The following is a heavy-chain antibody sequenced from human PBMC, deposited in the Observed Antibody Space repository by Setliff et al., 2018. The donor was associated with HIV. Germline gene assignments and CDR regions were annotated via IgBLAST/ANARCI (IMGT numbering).Heavy chain of an antibody. J-gene: IGHJ4*02. CDR2: IWNDGSKK. D-gene: IGHD6-13*01. V-gene: IGHV3-30*02. Sequence: GGSLRLSCATSGFTFSNYGMHWVRQAPGKGLEWVALIWNDGSKKYYVDSVRGRFTISRDNSKNTLYLQMNSLRAEDTAVYYCAKNLYRSGWSPLDYWGQGTLVTVSS. CDR3: AKNLYRSGWSPLDY. CDR1: GFTFSNYG.